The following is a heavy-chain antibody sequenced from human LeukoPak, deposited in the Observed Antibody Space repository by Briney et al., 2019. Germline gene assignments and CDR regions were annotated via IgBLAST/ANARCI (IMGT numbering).Heavy chain of an antibody. J-gene: IGHJ3*02. CDR2: VRSKAYGGTT. CDR1: GFTFGDYA. CDR3: TRDPRGSYGPDAFDI. V-gene: IGHV3-49*04. Sequence: GGSLRLSCTASGFTFGDYAMSWVRQAPGKGLEWVGFVRSKAYGGTTEYAASVKGRFTISRDDSKSIAYLQMNSLKTEDTAVYYCTRDPRGSYGPDAFDIWGQGTMVTVSS. D-gene: IGHD1-26*01.